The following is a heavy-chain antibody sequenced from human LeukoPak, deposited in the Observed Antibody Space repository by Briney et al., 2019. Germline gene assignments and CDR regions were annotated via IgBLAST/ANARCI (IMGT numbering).Heavy chain of an antibody. CDR1: GYTFTNYA. V-gene: IGHV7-4-1*02. CDR2: INTNTGNP. CDR3: AREVVPGAFDI. J-gene: IGHJ3*02. Sequence: ASVKVSCTASGYTFTNYAMNWVRQAPGQGLEWMGWINTNTGNPTYAQGFTGRFVFSLDTSVSTAYLQISSLKAEDTAVYYCAREVVPGAFDIWGQGTTVTVSS. D-gene: IGHD6-6*01.